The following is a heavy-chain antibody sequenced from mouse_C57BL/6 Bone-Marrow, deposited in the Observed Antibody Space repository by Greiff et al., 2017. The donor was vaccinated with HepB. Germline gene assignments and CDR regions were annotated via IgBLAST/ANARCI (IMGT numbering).Heavy chain of an antibody. Sequence: VQLQQSGAELARPGASVKLSCKASGYTFTSYGISWVKQRTGQGLEWIGEIYPRSGNTYYNEKFKGKATLTADKSSSTAYMELRSLTSEDSAVYFCARDLLLRSGARLDYWGQGTTLTVSS. CDR2: IYPRSGNT. V-gene: IGHV1-81*01. CDR3: ARDLLLRSGARLDY. D-gene: IGHD1-1*01. CDR1: GYTFTSYG. J-gene: IGHJ2*01.